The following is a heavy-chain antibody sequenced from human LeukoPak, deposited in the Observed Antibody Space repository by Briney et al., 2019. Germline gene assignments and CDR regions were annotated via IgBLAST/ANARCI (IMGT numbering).Heavy chain of an antibody. V-gene: IGHV1-18*01. CDR2: ISAYNGNT. CDR1: GYTFTSYG. J-gene: IGHJ4*02. Sequence: ASVKVSCKASGYTFTSYGISWVRQAPGQGLEWMGWISAYNGNTNYAQKLQGRVTMTTDTSTSTAYMELRSLRSDDTAVYYCARDGVSDSCGPTFFDYLGQGILVTVSP. D-gene: IGHD5-18*01. CDR3: ARDGVSDSCGPTFFDY.